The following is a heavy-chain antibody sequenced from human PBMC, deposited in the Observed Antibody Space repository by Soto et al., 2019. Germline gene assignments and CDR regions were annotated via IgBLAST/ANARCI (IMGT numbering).Heavy chain of an antibody. Sequence: PGGSLRLSCAASGFTFSGSAMHWVRQASGKGLEWVGRIRSKANSYATAYAASVKGRFTISRDDSKNTAYLQMNSLKTEDTAVYYCTRTDCSGGSCYLGGGRGSNWGQGTLVTVSS. J-gene: IGHJ4*02. CDR2: IRSKANSYAT. CDR1: GFTFSGSA. CDR3: TRTDCSGGSCYLGGGRGSN. V-gene: IGHV3-73*01. D-gene: IGHD2-15*01.